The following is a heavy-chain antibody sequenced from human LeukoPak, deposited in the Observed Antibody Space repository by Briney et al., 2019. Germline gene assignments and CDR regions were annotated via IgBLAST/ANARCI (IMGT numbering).Heavy chain of an antibody. CDR3: ARDSCSSTSCSDY. CDR1: GYTFTGYY. V-gene: IGHV1-46*01. D-gene: IGHD2-2*01. J-gene: IGHJ4*02. CDR2: INPNSGST. Sequence: ASVKVSCKASGYTFTGYYMHWVRQAPGRGLEWMGWINPNSGSTSYAQKFQGRVTMTRDTSTSTVYMELSSLRSEDTAVYYCARDSCSSTSCSDYWGQGTLVTVSS.